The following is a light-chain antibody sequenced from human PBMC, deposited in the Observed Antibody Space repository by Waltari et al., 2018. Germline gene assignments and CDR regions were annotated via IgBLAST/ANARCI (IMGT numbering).Light chain of an antibody. J-gene: IGLJ2*01. Sequence: QSALTQPASVSGSPGQSITISCTGTTDDVGGFDAVSWYQQYPGEHPTLILFDCIWRPSVVAERVAGAKSGNTATLTISGLRPEDEAIYHCCSYVRGNGITFGGGTKLTVL. CDR3: CSYVRGNGIT. V-gene: IGLV2-23*01. CDR2: DCI. CDR1: TDDVGGFDA.